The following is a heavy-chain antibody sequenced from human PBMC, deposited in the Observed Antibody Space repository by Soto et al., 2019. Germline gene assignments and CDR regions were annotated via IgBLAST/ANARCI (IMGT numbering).Heavy chain of an antibody. V-gene: IGHV3-30-3*01. Sequence: QVQLVESGGGVVQPGRSLRLSCAASGFTFSSYAMHWVRQAPGKGLEWVAVISYDGSNKYYADSVKGRFTISRDNSKNTLYLQMNSLRDEDTAVYYCARELWIVVVTRRYGMDVWGQGTTVTVSS. J-gene: IGHJ6*02. CDR1: GFTFSSYA. CDR3: ARELWIVVVTRRYGMDV. D-gene: IGHD3-22*01. CDR2: ISYDGSNK.